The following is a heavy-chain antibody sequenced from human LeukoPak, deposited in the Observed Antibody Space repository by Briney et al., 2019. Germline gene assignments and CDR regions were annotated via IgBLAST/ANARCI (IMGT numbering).Heavy chain of an antibody. D-gene: IGHD4-17*01. CDR1: GGSISSYY. CDR2: IYYSGST. V-gene: IGHV4-59*08. Sequence: SETLSLTCTVSGGSISSYYWSWIRQPPGKGLEWIGYIYYSGSTNYNPSLKSRVTISVDTSKNQFSLKLSSVTAADTAVYYCARAYGDYEENAFDIWGQGTMVTVSS. CDR3: ARAYGDYEENAFDI. J-gene: IGHJ3*02.